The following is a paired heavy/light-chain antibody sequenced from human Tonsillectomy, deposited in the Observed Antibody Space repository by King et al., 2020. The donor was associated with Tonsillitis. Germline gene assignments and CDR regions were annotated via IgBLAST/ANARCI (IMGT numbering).Light chain of an antibody. CDR1: ALPKHY. J-gene: IGLJ2*01. V-gene: IGLV3-25*02. Sequence: SYELTQPPSVSVSPGQTARITCSGDALPKHYAFWYQQKPGQAPVVVIFKSSERPSGIPERFSGSSSGTTVTLTISGVQAEDEADYYCQSADSSGTCVIFGGGTKLTVL. CDR2: KSS. CDR3: QSADSSGTCVI.
Heavy chain of an antibody. Sequence: EVQLVESGGGLVQPGGSLRLSCAASGFTFSDHYMDWVRQAPGKGLEWVGRTRNKPNNYTTEYAASVKGRFTISRDDSKNSLYLQMNSLITEDTAVYYCATSNWGYWYFDLWGRGTLVTISS. CDR1: GFTFSDHY. CDR2: TRNKPNNYTT. V-gene: IGHV3-72*01. J-gene: IGHJ2*01. CDR3: ATSNWGYWYFDL. D-gene: IGHD7-27*01.